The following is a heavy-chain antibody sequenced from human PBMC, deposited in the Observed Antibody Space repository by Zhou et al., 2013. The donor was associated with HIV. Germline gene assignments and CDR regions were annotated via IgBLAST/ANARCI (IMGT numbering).Heavy chain of an antibody. CDR2: FDPEDGET. J-gene: IGHJ6*03. CDR1: GYTLTELS. D-gene: IGHD3-3*01. Sequence: QVQLVQSGAEVKKPGASVKVSCKVSGYTLTELSMHWVRQAPGKGLEWMGGFDPEDGETIYAQKFQGRVTMTRNTSISTAYMELSSLRSEDTAVYYCARGYLPPGVVKRRLYYYYMDVWGKGTTVTVSS. V-gene: IGHV1-24*01. CDR3: ARGYLPPGVVKRRLYYYYMDV.